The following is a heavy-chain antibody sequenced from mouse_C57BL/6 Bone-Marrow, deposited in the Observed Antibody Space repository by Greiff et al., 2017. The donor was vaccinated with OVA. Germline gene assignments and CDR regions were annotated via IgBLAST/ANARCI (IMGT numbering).Heavy chain of an antibody. D-gene: IGHD3-3*01. CDR2: ISSGGSYT. Sequence: EVKLVESGGDLVKPGGSLKLSCAASGFTFSSYGMSWVRQTPDKRLEWVATISSGGSYTYYPDSVKGRFTISRDNAKNTLYLQMSSLKSEDTAMYYCARHRGWALDYWGQGTTLTVSS. CDR3: ARHRGWALDY. J-gene: IGHJ2*01. CDR1: GFTFSSYG. V-gene: IGHV5-6*02.